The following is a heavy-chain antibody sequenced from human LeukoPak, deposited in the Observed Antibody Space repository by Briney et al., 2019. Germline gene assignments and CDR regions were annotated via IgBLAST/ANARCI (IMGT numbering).Heavy chain of an antibody. CDR1: GYIFTNYG. V-gene: IGHV1-18*01. CDR2: ISGYNGYT. Sequence: GASVKVSCKASGYIFTNYGISWVRQAPGQGLEWMGWISGYNGYTHYAQKLQGRVTMTTDTSTSTAYMELRSLRSDDTAVYYCARDRITMVRGVITTDAFDIWGQGTMVTVSS. CDR3: ARDRITMVRGVITTDAFDI. D-gene: IGHD3-10*01. J-gene: IGHJ3*02.